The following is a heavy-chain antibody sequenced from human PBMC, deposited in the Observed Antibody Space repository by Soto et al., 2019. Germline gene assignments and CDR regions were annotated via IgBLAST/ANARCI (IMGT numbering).Heavy chain of an antibody. D-gene: IGHD6-19*01. CDR1: GFTFSGSA. Sequence: EVQLVESGGGLVQPGGSLKLSCAASGFTFSGSAMHWVRQASGKGLEWVGRIRSKANSYATAYAASVKGRFTISRDDSKNTAYLQMNSLKTEDTAVYYCTRRAYSSGWYYDYWGQGTLVTVSS. V-gene: IGHV3-73*01. CDR2: IRSKANSYAT. J-gene: IGHJ4*02. CDR3: TRRAYSSGWYYDY.